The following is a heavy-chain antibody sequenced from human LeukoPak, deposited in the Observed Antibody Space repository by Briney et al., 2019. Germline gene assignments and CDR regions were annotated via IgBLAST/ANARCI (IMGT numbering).Heavy chain of an antibody. CDR2: INAANGNT. Sequence: ASVKVSCKTSGFTFTTYTMHWVRQAPGQRLEWMGWINAANGNTQYSQKFQGRVTITRDTSASTAYMELSSLRSEDTAVYYCARGAPIRVAVAATFDPWGQGTLVTVPT. CDR3: ARGAPIRVAVAATFDP. D-gene: IGHD6-19*01. J-gene: IGHJ5*02. V-gene: IGHV1-3*01. CDR1: GFTFTTYT.